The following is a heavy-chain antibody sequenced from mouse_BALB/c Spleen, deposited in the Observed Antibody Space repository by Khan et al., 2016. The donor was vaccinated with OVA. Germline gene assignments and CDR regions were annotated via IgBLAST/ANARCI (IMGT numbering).Heavy chain of an antibody. CDR3: ARHRFGYFDV. CDR2: IWSDGIT. Sequence: VQLKQSGPDLVAPSQSLSITCTVSGFSLTSYGVHWVRQPPGKGLEWLVVIWSDGITTYNSALKSRLSIRKDNSKSQVFLQMNSLQTDDTAMYYCARHRFGYFDVWGAGTTVTVSS. V-gene: IGHV2-6-2*01. CDR1: GFSLTSYG. J-gene: IGHJ1*01.